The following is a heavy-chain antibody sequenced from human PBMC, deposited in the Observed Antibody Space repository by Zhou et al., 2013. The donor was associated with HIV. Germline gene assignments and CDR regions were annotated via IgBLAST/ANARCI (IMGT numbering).Heavy chain of an antibody. D-gene: IGHD5-12*01. CDR2: IVPTFGTA. CDR3: ARDPLRYGFSGSAGYFDS. CDR1: GYRFPNFG. V-gene: IGHV1-69*13. Sequence: QVQLMQSGAEVKMPGASVKVSCKPSGYRFPNFGIAWVRQAPGHGLEWMGGIVPTFGTANYAQKFRGRVTITADESTTTAYMELSSLRSDDTAIYYCARDPLRYGFSGSAGYFDSWGQGTLVSVSS. J-gene: IGHJ4*02.